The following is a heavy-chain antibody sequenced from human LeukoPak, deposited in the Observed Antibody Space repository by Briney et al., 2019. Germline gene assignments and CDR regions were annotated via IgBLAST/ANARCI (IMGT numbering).Heavy chain of an antibody. D-gene: IGHD6-13*01. V-gene: IGHV4-31*03. CDR2: IYYSGST. J-gene: IGHJ5*02. CDR1: GGSISGGGYY. CDR3: ARAYSSSSVART. Sequence: SQTLSLTCTVSGGSISGGGYYWSWIRQHPGKGLEWIGYIYYSGSTYFNPSLKSRVTISVDTSKNQFSLKLSSVTAADTAVYYCARAYSSSSVARTWGQGTLVTVSS.